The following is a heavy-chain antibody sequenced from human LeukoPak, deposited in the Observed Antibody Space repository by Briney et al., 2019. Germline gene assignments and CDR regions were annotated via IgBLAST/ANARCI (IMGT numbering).Heavy chain of an antibody. CDR2: INHTGST. J-gene: IGHJ4*02. D-gene: IGHD7-27*01. CDR1: GGSFSGYC. CDR3: AGGWGERPPGY. Sequence: SETLSLTCAVYGGSFSGYCWSWIRQPPGKGLEWIGEINHTGSTNYNPSLKSRVTISVDTSKNQFSLKLTSVTAADTAVYYCAGGWGERPPGYWGQGSRVTVSS. V-gene: IGHV4-34*01.